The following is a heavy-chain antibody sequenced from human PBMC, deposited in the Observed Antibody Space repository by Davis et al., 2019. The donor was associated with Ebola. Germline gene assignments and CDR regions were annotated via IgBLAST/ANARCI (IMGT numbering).Heavy chain of an antibody. CDR3: ARGQDCSSTSCYRGPFDY. CDR1: GFTFSSYA. V-gene: IGHV3-30-3*01. Sequence: GESLKISCAASGFTFSSYAMHWVRQAPGKGLEWVAVISYDGSNKYYADSVKGRFTISRDNSKNTLYLQMNSLRAEDTAVYYCARGQDCSSTSCYRGPFDYWGQGTLVTVSS. J-gene: IGHJ4*02. D-gene: IGHD2-2*02. CDR2: ISYDGSNK.